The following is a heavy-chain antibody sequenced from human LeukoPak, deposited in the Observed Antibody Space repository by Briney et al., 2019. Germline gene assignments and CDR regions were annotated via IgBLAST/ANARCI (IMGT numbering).Heavy chain of an antibody. Sequence: ASVKVSCKVSGYTLTELSMHWVRQAPGEGLEWMGGFDPEDGETIYAQKFQGRVTMTEDTSTDTAYMELSSLRSEDTAVYYCATDLISPVAGASHVLGYWGQGTLVTVSS. CDR2: FDPEDGET. CDR3: ATDLISPVAGASHVLGY. V-gene: IGHV1-24*01. D-gene: IGHD4-23*01. J-gene: IGHJ4*02. CDR1: GYTLTELS.